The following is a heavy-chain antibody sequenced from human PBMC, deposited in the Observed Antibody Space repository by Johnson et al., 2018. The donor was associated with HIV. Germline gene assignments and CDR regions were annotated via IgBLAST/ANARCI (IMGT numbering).Heavy chain of an antibody. V-gene: IGHV3-30-3*01. CDR3: ARGWGRSSGTFDAFDI. CDR2: ISYDGSNK. CDR1: GFTVRSNH. Sequence: VQLVESGGGLIQPGGSLRLSCAASGFTVRSNHMNWVRQAPEKGLEWVAVISYDGSNKYYADSVKGRFTISRDHSKTTLYLQMNSLSGEDTAVYYCARGWGRSSGTFDAFDIWGQGTMVTVS. J-gene: IGHJ3*02. D-gene: IGHD6-19*01.